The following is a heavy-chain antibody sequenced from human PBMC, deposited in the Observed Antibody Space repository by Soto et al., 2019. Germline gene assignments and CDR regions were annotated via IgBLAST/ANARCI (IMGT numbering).Heavy chain of an antibody. V-gene: IGHV4-59*01. CDR1: GGSMSRYY. Sequence: KPSETLSLTCTVSGGSMSRYYWTWIRQPPGKGLKWIGNIHYTGSTNYNPSLKSRVTILLGTSTSQFSLKVSSVTAADTAVYYCARDLTISSTDGPLDPWGHGTLVTVSS. D-gene: IGHD1-1*01. CDR3: ARDLTISSTDGPLDP. J-gene: IGHJ5*02. CDR2: IHYTGST.